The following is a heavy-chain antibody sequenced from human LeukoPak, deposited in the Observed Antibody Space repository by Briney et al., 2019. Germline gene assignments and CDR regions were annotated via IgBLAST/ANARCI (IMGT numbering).Heavy chain of an antibody. Sequence: GGSLRLSCAASGFAFSSYGMHWVRQAPGKGLEWVAVIWYDGSNKYYAGSVKGRFTISRDNSKNTLYLQMNSLRAEDTAVYYCARLAGAGIAAAGSLDYWGQGTLVTVSS. CDR2: IWYDGSNK. D-gene: IGHD6-13*01. V-gene: IGHV3-33*01. J-gene: IGHJ4*02. CDR3: ARLAGAGIAAAGSLDY. CDR1: GFAFSSYG.